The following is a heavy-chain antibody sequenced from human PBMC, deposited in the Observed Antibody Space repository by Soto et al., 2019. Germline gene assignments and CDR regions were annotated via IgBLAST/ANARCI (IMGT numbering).Heavy chain of an antibody. CDR3: VRYYYDSSGLNWFDP. CDR1: GGSISSGDFY. J-gene: IGHJ5*02. CDR2: MYHSGNT. V-gene: IGHV4-31*03. Sequence: SETLSLTCTVSGGSISSGDFYCSWIRQHPGKGLEWIGYMYHSGNTYYNPSLKSRVTMSLDTSKNQFSLKLTSVTAADTAVYYCVRYYYDSSGLNWFDPWGQGTLVTSPQ. D-gene: IGHD3-22*01.